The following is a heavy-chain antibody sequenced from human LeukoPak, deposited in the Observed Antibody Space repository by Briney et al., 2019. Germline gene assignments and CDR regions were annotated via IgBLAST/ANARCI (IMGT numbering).Heavy chain of an antibody. Sequence: GGSLRLSCAASGFTFSSYGMSWVRQAPGKGLVWVSRINSDGSSTSYADSVKGRFTISRDNAKNTLYLQMNSLRAEDTAVYYCARDGYNSDYFDYWGQGTLVTVSS. D-gene: IGHD5-24*01. CDR1: GFTFSSYG. V-gene: IGHV3-74*01. CDR2: INSDGSST. J-gene: IGHJ4*02. CDR3: ARDGYNSDYFDY.